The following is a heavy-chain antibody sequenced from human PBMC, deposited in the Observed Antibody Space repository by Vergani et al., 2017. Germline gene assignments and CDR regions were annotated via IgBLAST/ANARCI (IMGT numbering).Heavy chain of an antibody. D-gene: IGHD3-3*01. Sequence: EVQLVESGGGLVKPGGSLRLSCAASGFTFSSYSMNWVRQAPGKGLEWVSSISSSSSYIYYADSVKGRFTISRDNAKNSLYLQMNSLRAEDTAVYYCAREGGITIFGVVIPRRDYYDYYMDVWGKGTTVTVSS. CDR2: ISSSSSYI. CDR3: AREGGITIFGVVIPRRDYYDYYMDV. V-gene: IGHV3-21*01. CDR1: GFTFSSYS. J-gene: IGHJ6*03.